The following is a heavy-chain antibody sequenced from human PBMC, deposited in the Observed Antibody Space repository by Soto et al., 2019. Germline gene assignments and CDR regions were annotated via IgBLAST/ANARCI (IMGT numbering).Heavy chain of an antibody. CDR1: GFNFSSYA. CDR3: ARDHFDGGNSVDY. Sequence: GGSLRLSCAASGFNFSSYAMHRVRQAPGKGLEWVAVISYDGSNKYYADSVKGRFTISRDNSKNTLYLQMNSLRAEDTAVYYCARDHFDGGNSVDYWGQGALVTVSS. V-gene: IGHV3-30-3*01. CDR2: ISYDGSNK. D-gene: IGHD2-21*02. J-gene: IGHJ4*02.